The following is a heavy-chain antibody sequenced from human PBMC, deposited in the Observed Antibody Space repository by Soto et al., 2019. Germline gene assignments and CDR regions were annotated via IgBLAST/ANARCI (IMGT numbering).Heavy chain of an antibody. V-gene: IGHV3-23*01. D-gene: IGHD3-22*01. Sequence: GGSLRLSCAASGFTFSSYAMSWVRQAPGKGLEWVSGISASGGSIYYADSVKGRFTISRDNSKNTLYVQMNSLRAEDTAVYYCAKGRYDSSGYLLGPWGQGTLVTVSS. J-gene: IGHJ5*02. CDR1: GFTFSSYA. CDR2: ISASGGSI. CDR3: AKGRYDSSGYLLGP.